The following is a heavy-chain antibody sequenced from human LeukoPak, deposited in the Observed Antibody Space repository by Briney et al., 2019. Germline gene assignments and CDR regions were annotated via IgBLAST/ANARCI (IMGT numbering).Heavy chain of an antibody. J-gene: IGHJ4*02. CDR2: IIPIFGTA. V-gene: IGHV1-69*13. CDR1: GGTFSSYA. Sequence: ASVKVSCKASGGTFSSYAISWVRQAPGQGLEWMGGIIPIFGTANYAQKFQGRVTITADESTSTAYMELSSLRSEDTAVYYCARGVPALKWLRFDYWGQGTLVTVSS. D-gene: IGHD5-12*01. CDR3: ARGVPALKWLRFDY.